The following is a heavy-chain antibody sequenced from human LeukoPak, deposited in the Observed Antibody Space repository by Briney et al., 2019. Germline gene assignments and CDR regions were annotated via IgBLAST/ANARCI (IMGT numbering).Heavy chain of an antibody. CDR1: GGSISSYY. CDR2: VYYSGST. V-gene: IGHV4-59*01. CDR3: ARGGYYGSGNDFRFDP. D-gene: IGHD3-10*01. J-gene: IGHJ5*02. Sequence: PSETLSLTCTVSGGSISSYYWSWIRQPPGKGLEWIGYVYYSGSTNYNPSLKSRVTISVDTSKNQFSLKLSSVTAADTAVYYCARGGYYGSGNDFRFDPWGQGTLVTVSS.